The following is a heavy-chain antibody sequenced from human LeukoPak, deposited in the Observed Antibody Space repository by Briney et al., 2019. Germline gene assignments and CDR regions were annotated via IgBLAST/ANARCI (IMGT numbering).Heavy chain of an antibody. CDR1: GFTFSSYW. D-gene: IGHD3/OR15-3a*01. Sequence: PGGSLRLSCAASGFTFSSYWMSWVRQAPGKGLEWVANIKQDGSEKYYVDSVKGRFTISRDNAKNSMYLQMNSLRAEDTAVYYCARSGLGLGGWFDPWGQGTLVTVSS. CDR3: ARSGLGLGGWFDP. CDR2: IKQDGSEK. V-gene: IGHV3-7*01. J-gene: IGHJ5*02.